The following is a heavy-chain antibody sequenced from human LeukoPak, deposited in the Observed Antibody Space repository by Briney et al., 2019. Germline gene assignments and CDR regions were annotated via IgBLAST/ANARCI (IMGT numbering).Heavy chain of an antibody. CDR2: ISYDGSNK. D-gene: IGHD3-3*01. Sequence: GGSLRLSCAASGFTFSSYGMHWVRQAPGKGLEWVAVISYDGSNKYYADSVKGRFTISRDNSKNTLYLQMNSLRAEDTAVYYCAKGHHYDFWSGYYIFDWGQGTLVTVSS. V-gene: IGHV3-30*18. CDR3: AKGHHYDFWSGYYIFD. J-gene: IGHJ4*02. CDR1: GFTFSSYG.